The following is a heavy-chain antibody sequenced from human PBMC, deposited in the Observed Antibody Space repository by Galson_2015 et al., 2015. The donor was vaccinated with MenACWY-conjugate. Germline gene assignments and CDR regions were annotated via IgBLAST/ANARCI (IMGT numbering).Heavy chain of an antibody. J-gene: IGHJ4*02. CDR3: ARDRTYCSSTRCSSDY. CDR1: GFTFSTYS. CDR2: ITSSSTYI. Sequence: SLRLSCAASGFTFSTYSMNWVRQAPGKGLEWVSSITSSSTYIYYADSVKGRFTISRDNARSSLNLQMNSLRAEDTAVYYCARDRTYCSSTRCSSDYWGQGTLVTVSS. D-gene: IGHD2-2*01. V-gene: IGHV3-21*01.